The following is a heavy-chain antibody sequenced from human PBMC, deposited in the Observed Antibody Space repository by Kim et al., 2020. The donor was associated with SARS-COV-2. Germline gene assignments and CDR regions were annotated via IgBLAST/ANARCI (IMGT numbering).Heavy chain of an antibody. CDR1: GGSFSGYY. CDR2: INHSGST. V-gene: IGHV4-34*01. CDR3: ARVVSQLELPFSQWRPYGMDV. Sequence: SETLSLTCAVYGGSFSGYYWSWIRQPPGKGLEWIGEINHSGSTNYNPSLKSRVTISVDTSKNQFSLKLSSVTAADTAVYYCARVVSQLELPFSQWRPYGMDVWGQGTTVTVSS. J-gene: IGHJ6*02. D-gene: IGHD1-7*01.